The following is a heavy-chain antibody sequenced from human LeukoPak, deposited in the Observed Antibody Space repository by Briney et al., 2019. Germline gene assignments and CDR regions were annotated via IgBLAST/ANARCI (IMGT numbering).Heavy chain of an antibody. CDR2: INHSGST. V-gene: IGHV4-34*01. J-gene: IGHJ3*01. CDR1: GGSFSGYC. Sequence: SETLSLTCAVYGGSFSGYCWSWIRQPPGKGLEWIGEINHSGSTNYNPSLKSRVTISVDTSKNQFSLKLSSVTAADTAVYYCARQDLYYDSSGYYSHALDVWGQGTMVTVSS. D-gene: IGHD3-22*01. CDR3: ARQDLYYDSSGYYSHALDV.